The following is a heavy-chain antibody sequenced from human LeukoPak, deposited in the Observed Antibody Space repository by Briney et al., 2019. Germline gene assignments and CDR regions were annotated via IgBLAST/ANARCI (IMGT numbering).Heavy chain of an antibody. CDR1: GFTFSSYW. V-gene: IGHV3-74*01. CDR2: INSDGSST. J-gene: IGHJ4*02. D-gene: IGHD5-18*01. Sequence: GESLQISCAASGFTFSSYWMHWVRQAPGKGLVWVSRINSDGSSTSYADSVKGRFTISRDNAKNTLYLQMNSLRAEDTAVYYCAVLPSGYSYGPPDYWGQGTLVTVSS. CDR3: AVLPSGYSYGPPDY.